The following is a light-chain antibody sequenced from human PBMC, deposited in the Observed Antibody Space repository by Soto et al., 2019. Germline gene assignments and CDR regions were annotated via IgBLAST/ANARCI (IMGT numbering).Light chain of an antibody. J-gene: IGKJ1*01. V-gene: IGKV3-15*01. CDR3: QQYNIWPRT. Sequence: EIVMTPSPATLSVSPVERAILSCRASQSVSSNLAWYQQKPGQAPRLLNYGASTRAIDIPARFSGSGSETEFTLTISSLQSEDFAVYYCQQYNIWPRTFGQGTKVDIK. CDR2: GAS. CDR1: QSVSSN.